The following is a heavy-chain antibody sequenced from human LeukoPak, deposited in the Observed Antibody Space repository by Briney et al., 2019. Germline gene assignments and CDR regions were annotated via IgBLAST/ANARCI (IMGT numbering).Heavy chain of an antibody. Sequence: ASVKVSCKASGFTFTPYHMHGVRQAPGQGLEWMGWINPNSGGTNYAQKFQGRVTMTRDTSISTAYMELSGLRSDDTAVYYCARGPHWDPHFDYWGQGTLVTVSS. CDR2: INPNSGGT. D-gene: IGHD7-27*01. CDR3: ARGPHWDPHFDY. V-gene: IGHV1-2*02. J-gene: IGHJ4*02. CDR1: GFTFTPYH.